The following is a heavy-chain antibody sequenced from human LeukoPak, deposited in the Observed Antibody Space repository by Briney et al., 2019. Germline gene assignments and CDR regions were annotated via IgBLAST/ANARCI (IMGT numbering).Heavy chain of an antibody. J-gene: IGHJ3*02. CDR2: IYHSGST. CDR1: GGSISSSNW. V-gene: IGHV4-4*02. D-gene: IGHD3-10*01. Sequence: SGTLSLTCAVSGGSISSSNWWSWVRQPPGKGLEWIGEIYHSGSTNYNPSLKSRVTISVDTSKNQFSLKLSSVTAADTAVYYCARGMVRGVLDAFDIWGQGTMVTVSS. CDR3: ARGMVRGVLDAFDI.